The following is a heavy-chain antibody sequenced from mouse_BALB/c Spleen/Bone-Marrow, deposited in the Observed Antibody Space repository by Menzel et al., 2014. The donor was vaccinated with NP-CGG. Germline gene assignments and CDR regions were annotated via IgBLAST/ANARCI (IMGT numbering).Heavy chain of an antibody. V-gene: IGHV1-14*01. D-gene: IGHD2-3*01. J-gene: IGHJ2*01. Sequence: EVKVAESGPELVKPGASVKMSCKASGYTFTTYVMHWVKQKPGQGLEWIGYINPYNDGTKYNEKFKGKATLTSDKSSNTAYMELSSLTSEDSAVYYCARGISDGYYLDYWGQGTTLTVSS. CDR2: INPYNDGT. CDR3: ARGISDGYYLDY. CDR1: GYTFTTYV.